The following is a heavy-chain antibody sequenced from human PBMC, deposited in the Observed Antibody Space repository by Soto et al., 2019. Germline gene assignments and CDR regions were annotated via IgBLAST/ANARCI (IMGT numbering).Heavy chain of an antibody. Sequence: SETLSLTCAVYGGSFSGYYWSWIRQPPGKGLEWIGEINHSGSTNYNPSLKSRVTISVDTSKNQFSLKLSSVTAADTAVYYCARGTYYYGSGSYSYPFRYYYYGMDVWGQGTTVT. CDR3: ARGTYYYGSGSYSYPFRYYYYGMDV. CDR2: INHSGST. J-gene: IGHJ6*02. V-gene: IGHV4-34*01. D-gene: IGHD3-10*01. CDR1: GGSFSGYY.